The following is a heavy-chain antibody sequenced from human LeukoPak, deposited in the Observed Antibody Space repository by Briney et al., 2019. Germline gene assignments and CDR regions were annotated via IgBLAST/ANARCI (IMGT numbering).Heavy chain of an antibody. Sequence: PSETLSLTCAVSGGSISSGGYSWSWIRQPPGKGLEWIGYIYYSGSTNYNPSLKSRVTISVDTSKNQFSLKLSSVTAADTAVYYCARLHGRPWDSVFAGYYYYYYMDVWGKGTTVTISS. J-gene: IGHJ6*03. CDR3: ARLHGRPWDSVFAGYYYYYYMDV. V-gene: IGHV4-30-4*07. D-gene: IGHD3-3*01. CDR2: IYYSGST. CDR1: GGSISSGGYS.